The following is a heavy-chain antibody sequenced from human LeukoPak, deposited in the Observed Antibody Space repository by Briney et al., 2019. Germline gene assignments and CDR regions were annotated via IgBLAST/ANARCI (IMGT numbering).Heavy chain of an antibody. V-gene: IGHV4-61*02. Sequence: MASQTLSLTCTVSGGSISSGSYYWSWIRQPAGKGLEWIGRIYTSGSTNYNPSLKSRGTISVDTSKNQFSLKLSSVTAADTAVYYCARKEYSSQGPDDYWGQGTLVTVSS. D-gene: IGHD6-6*01. CDR1: GGSISSGSYY. CDR2: IYTSGST. CDR3: ARKEYSSQGPDDY. J-gene: IGHJ4*02.